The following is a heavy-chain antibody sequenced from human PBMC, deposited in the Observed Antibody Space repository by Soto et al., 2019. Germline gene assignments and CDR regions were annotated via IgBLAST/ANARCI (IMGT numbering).Heavy chain of an antibody. D-gene: IGHD3-3*01. CDR2: INWNGATI. J-gene: IGHJ4*02. V-gene: IGHV3-20*04. CDR1: GFTFDDFG. Sequence: EVQLVESGGGVVRPGGSLRLSCAASGFTFDDFGMSWVREAPGKGLEGVAGINWNGATIGYADSVKGRFTISRDNAKTSLYLQMSSLRAEDTALYYCARSNYYDDYWSPYDYGGQGTLVTVPS. CDR3: ARSNYYDDYWSPYDY.